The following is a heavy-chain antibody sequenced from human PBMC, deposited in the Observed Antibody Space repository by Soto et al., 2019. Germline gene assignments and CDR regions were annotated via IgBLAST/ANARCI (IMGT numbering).Heavy chain of an antibody. CDR1: GNTFSYRY. CDR2: ITPFSGDV. CDR3: ASGGAGSGPFTWELPDH. V-gene: IGHV1-45*02. J-gene: IGHJ4*02. Sequence: SVKVSCKALGNTFSYRYLHWVRQAPGQALEWMGWITPFSGDVHYAQKFQERVTLTRDRSVNTGYMRMTSLRAEDTAIYFCASGGAGSGPFTWELPDHWGQGTLVTVSS. D-gene: IGHD1-26*01.